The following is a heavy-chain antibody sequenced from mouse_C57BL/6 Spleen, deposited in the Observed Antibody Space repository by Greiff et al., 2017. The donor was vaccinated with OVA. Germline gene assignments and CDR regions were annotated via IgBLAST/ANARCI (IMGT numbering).Heavy chain of an antibody. CDR2: IYPGDGDT. CDR3: ARSEDYYGSSFAY. CDR1: GYAFSSYW. J-gene: IGHJ3*01. V-gene: IGHV1-80*01. Sequence: QVQLQQSGAELVKPGASVKISCKASGYAFSSYWMNWVKQRPGKGLEWIGQIYPGDGDTNYNGKFKGKATLTADKSSSTAYMQLSSLTSEDSAVYFCARSEDYYGSSFAYWGQGTLVTVSA. D-gene: IGHD1-1*01.